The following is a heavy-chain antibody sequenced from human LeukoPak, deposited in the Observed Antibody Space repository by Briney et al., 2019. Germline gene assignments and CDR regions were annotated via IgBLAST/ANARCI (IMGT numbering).Heavy chain of an antibody. D-gene: IGHD2-15*01. Sequence: PGGSLRLSCAASGFTFSTYSMSWVRQAPGKGLEWVSVISGNGGDTFYADSVKGRFTISRDNSKHTLFLQMNSLRAEDTAVYYCAKGVGYCSGGSCQQFDYWGQGTLVTVSS. CDR3: AKGVGYCSGGSCQQFDY. V-gene: IGHV3-23*01. CDR2: ISGNGGDT. CDR1: GFTFSTYS. J-gene: IGHJ4*02.